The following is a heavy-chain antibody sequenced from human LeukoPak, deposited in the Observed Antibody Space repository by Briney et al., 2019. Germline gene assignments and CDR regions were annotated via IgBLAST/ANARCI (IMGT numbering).Heavy chain of an antibody. D-gene: IGHD3-16*01. V-gene: IGHV4-39*07. CDR2: IYYSGNT. J-gene: IGHJ4*02. CDR1: GDSISSSSYY. CDR3: ARLFRGISFDY. Sequence: PSETLSLTCTVSGDSISSSSYYWGWIRQPPGKGLEWIGSIYYSGNTYYNPSLKNQVTISVDTSKNQFSLKLSSVTAADTAVYYCARLFRGISFDYWGQGTLVTVSS.